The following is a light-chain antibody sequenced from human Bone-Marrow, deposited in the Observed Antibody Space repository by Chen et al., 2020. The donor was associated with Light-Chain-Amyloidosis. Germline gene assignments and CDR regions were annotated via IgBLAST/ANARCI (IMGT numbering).Light chain of an antibody. CDR1: SSDVGVDNH. CDR2: EVT. Sequence: QSALTQPAPESGSPGHTHSTSCSGTSSDVGVDNHCSWYQQHTDKAPKLMSEEVTNRPSGVPSHFARSKSDNTASLTISGLQTEDEAEYFCSSYTITNTLVFGSGTRVTVL. J-gene: IGLJ1*01. V-gene: IGLV2-14*01. CDR3: SSYTITNTLV.